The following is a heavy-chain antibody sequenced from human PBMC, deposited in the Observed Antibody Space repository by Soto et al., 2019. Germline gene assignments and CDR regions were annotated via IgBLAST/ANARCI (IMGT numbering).Heavy chain of an antibody. V-gene: IGHV3-23*01. Sequence: GGSLRLSCAASGFTFSSYAMSWVRQAPGKGLEWVSGISVSGANKYYADAVKGRFTISRDNSKNTLYLQMNNLRAEDTAVYYCADGGEWSFNFVYWGQGTQVTVSS. CDR1: GFTFSSYA. D-gene: IGHD3-3*01. CDR2: ISVSGANK. J-gene: IGHJ4*02. CDR3: ADGGEWSFNFVY.